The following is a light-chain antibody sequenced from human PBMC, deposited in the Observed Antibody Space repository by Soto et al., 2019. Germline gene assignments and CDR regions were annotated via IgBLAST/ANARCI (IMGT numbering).Light chain of an antibody. CDR3: QQSSSTPYS. V-gene: IGKV1-39*01. CDR2: AAY. CDR1: QNIRNY. J-gene: IGKJ2*03. Sequence: DIQMTQSPSSLSASVGDRVTITCRASQNIRNYLNWYQQTPWKAPKLLIYAAYSLQSGVPSRFSGSGSGTDFTLTISSLQPEDFTTYYCQQSSSTPYSCGQGNKLEIK.